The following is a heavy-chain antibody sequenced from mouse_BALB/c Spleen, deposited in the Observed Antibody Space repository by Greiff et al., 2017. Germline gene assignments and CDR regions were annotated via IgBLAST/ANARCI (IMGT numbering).Heavy chain of an antibody. Sequence: VQLQESGPELVKPGASVRISCKASGYTFTSYYIHWVKQRPGQGLEWIGWIYPGNVNTKYNEKFKGKATLTADKSSSTAYMQLSSLTSEDSAVYFCARKAYYGYDEAGFAYWGQGTLVTVSA. CDR1: GYTFTSYY. CDR3: ARKAYYGYDEAGFAY. V-gene: IGHV1S56*01. J-gene: IGHJ3*01. CDR2: IYPGNVNT. D-gene: IGHD2-9*01.